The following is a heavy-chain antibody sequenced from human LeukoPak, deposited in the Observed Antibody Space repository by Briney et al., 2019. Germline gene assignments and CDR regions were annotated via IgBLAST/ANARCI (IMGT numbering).Heavy chain of an antibody. D-gene: IGHD1-26*01. CDR1: GFTFSSYG. CDR3: ARTRKPGTATFMRGYYFDY. CDR2: IDTDGSNT. J-gene: IGHJ4*02. V-gene: IGHV3-23*03. Sequence: GGSLRLSCAASGFTFSSYGMSWVRQAPGKGLVWVSRIDTDGSNTNYADSVKGRFTISRDNSKNTLYLQMNSLRAEDTAVYYCARTRKPGTATFMRGYYFDYWGQGTLVTVSS.